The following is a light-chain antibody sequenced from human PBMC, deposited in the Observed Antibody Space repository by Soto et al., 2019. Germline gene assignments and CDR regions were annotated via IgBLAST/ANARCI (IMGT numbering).Light chain of an antibody. CDR1: SSDVGAYSS. CDR2: SVS. CDR3: SSSTSSSTYL. Sequence: QSALTQPASVSGSPGQSITISCTGTSSDVGAYSSVSWYQQHPDKAPKLIIYSVSYRSSGVSDRFSGSKSDNTASLTISGLHTEDEADYYCSSSTSSSTYLFGTGTTLTVL. J-gene: IGLJ1*01. V-gene: IGLV2-14*03.